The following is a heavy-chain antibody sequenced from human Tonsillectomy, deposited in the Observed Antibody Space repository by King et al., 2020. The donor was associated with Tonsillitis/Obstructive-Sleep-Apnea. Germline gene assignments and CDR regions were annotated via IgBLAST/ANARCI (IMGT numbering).Heavy chain of an antibody. CDR2: ISAYNGNT. Sequence: VQLVESGAEVKKPGASVKVSCTASGYTFTSYGISWVRQAPGQGLEWMGWISAYNGNTNYAQKLQGRVTMTTDTSTSTAYMELRSLRSDDTAVYYCARGGGCTNGVCRDYYYYGMDVWGQGTTVTVSS. V-gene: IGHV1-18*01. CDR1: GYTFTSYG. D-gene: IGHD2-8*01. J-gene: IGHJ6*02. CDR3: ARGGGCTNGVCRDYYYYGMDV.